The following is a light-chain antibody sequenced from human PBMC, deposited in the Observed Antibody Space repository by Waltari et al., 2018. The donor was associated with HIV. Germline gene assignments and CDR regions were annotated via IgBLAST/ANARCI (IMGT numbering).Light chain of an antibody. CDR3: AAWDNSLSAPV. V-gene: IGLV1-47*01. J-gene: IGLJ3*02. Sequence: QSVLTQPPSASGTPGQRVTISCSGSSSHIGSNYVYWYQQLPGTAPKLLIYRNNQRSSGVPDRFSGSKSGTSASLAISGLRSEDEADYYCAAWDNSLSAPVFGGGTKLTVL. CDR1: SSHIGSNY. CDR2: RNN.